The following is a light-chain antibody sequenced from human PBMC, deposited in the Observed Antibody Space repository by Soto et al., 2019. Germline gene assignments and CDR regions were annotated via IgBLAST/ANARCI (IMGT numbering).Light chain of an antibody. J-gene: IGLJ2*01. CDR1: SSDVGGYNY. CDR2: DVS. Sequence: QSALTQPASVSGSPGQSITISCTGTSSDVGGYNYVSWYQQHPGKAPKLLIYDVSNRPSGFSNRFSGSKSGNTASLTISGLQAEDEADYYCSSYTSSSTLDVVFGGGPKLTVL. V-gene: IGLV2-14*01. CDR3: SSYTSSSTLDVV.